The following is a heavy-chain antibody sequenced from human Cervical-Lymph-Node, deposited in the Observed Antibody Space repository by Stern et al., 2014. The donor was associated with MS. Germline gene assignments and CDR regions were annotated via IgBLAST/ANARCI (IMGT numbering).Heavy chain of an antibody. J-gene: IGHJ6*02. CDR2: MSFVGRNK. Sequence: VQLVESGGGVVQPGRSLTLSCAASGFSLSNSGMHWVRQAPGKGLEWVAVMSFVGRNKKYGDSVKGRFSISRDMANNTLFLQMNSLRPEDTAVYYCMGVGDAMHVWGQGTTVIVSS. V-gene: IGHV3-30*03. CDR3: MGVGDAMHV. CDR1: GFSLSNSG.